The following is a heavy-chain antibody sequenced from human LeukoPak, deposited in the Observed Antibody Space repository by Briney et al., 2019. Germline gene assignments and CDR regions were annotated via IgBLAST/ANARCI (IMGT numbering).Heavy chain of an antibody. V-gene: IGHV3-30-3*01. CDR2: ISYDGSNK. J-gene: IGHJ3*02. CDR1: GFTFSSYA. Sequence: PGGSLRLSCAASGFTFSSYAMHWVRQAPGKGLEWVAVISYDGSNKYYADSMKGRFTISRDNSKNTLYLQMNSLRAEDTAVYYCARDNVVVAAAIDAFDIWGQGTMVTVSS. D-gene: IGHD2-2*01. CDR3: ARDNVVVAAAIDAFDI.